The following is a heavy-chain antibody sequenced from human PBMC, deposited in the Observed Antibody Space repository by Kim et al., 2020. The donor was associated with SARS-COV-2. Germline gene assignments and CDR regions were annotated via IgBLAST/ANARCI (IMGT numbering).Heavy chain of an antibody. CDR3: AKAPHYYYYYGMDV. Sequence: ADSRKGRFTISRDNSKNTLYLQMNSLRPEDTAVYYCAKAPHYYYYYGMDVMGHGTTVTVSS. V-gene: IGHV3-23*01. J-gene: IGHJ6*02.